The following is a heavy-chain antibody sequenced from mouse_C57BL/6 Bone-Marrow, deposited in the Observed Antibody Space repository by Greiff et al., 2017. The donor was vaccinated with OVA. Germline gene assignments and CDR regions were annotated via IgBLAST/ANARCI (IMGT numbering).Heavy chain of an antibody. V-gene: IGHV1-63*01. J-gene: IGHJ2*01. D-gene: IGHD1-1*01. CDR2: IYPGGGYT. CDR1: GYTFTNYW. CDR3: TRDYGTQYYFDY. Sequence: VQLQESGAELVRPGTSVKMSCKASGYTFTNYWIGWAKQRPGHGLEWIGDIYPGGGYTNYNEKFKGKATLTADKSSSTAYMQFSSLTSEDSAIYYCTRDYGTQYYFDYWGQGTTLTVSS.